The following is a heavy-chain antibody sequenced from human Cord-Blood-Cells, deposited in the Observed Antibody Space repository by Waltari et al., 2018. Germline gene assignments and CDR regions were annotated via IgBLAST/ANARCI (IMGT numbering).Heavy chain of an antibody. CDR2: IYYSGST. D-gene: IGHD7-27*01. V-gene: IGHV4-39*01. CDR1: GGSISISSYY. Sequence: QLQLQESGPGLVKPSETLSLTCTVPGGSISISSYYWGWIRQPPGKGLEWIGSIYYSGSTYHNPSLKSRVTISVDTSKNQFSLKLSSVTAADTAVYYCAETGDGDYWGQGTLVTVSS. CDR3: AETGDGDY. J-gene: IGHJ4*02.